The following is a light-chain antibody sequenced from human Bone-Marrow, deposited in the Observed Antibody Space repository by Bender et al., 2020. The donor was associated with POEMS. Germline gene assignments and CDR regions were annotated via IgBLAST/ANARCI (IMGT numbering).Light chain of an antibody. J-gene: IGLJ2*01. Sequence: QSALTQPASVYGSPGQSITISCTGSSSDFDAYNYVSWYQQHPGKAPKLMIYDVSHLPSGVSNRFSGSKSVNPASLTISGLQSEDEADYYCSSYTTTSTPVAFGGGTKLTVL. CDR1: SSDFDAYNY. CDR2: DVS. CDR3: SSYTTTSTPVA. V-gene: IGLV2-14*03.